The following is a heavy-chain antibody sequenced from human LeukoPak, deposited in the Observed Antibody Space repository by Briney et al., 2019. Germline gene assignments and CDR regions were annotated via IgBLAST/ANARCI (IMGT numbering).Heavy chain of an antibody. CDR2: INHSGGT. V-gene: IGHV4-34*01. CDR1: GRSFSGSY. Sequence: SETLSLTCAVYGRSFSGSYWNWLRQPPGKGLEWIAEINHSGGTNYNPSLKSRVTISVDTSKSQFSLELTSATAADTAVYYCARLLNYDLLTGYNIEDYWGQGTLVTVSS. CDR3: ARLLNYDLLTGYNIEDY. D-gene: IGHD3-9*01. J-gene: IGHJ4*02.